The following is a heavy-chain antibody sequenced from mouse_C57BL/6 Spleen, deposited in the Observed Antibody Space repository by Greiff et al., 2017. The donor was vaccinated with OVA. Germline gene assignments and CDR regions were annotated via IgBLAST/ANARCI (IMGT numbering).Heavy chain of an antibody. Sequence: QVQLQQSGAELVRPGSSVKLSCKASGYTFTSYWMHWVKQRPIQGLEWIGNIDPSDSETHYNQKFKDKATLTVDKSSSTAYMQLSSLTSEDSAVYYCATITTVVEPSFDYWGQGTTLTVSS. CDR1: GYTFTSYW. CDR2: IDPSDSET. D-gene: IGHD1-1*01. CDR3: ATITTVVEPSFDY. J-gene: IGHJ2*01. V-gene: IGHV1-52*01.